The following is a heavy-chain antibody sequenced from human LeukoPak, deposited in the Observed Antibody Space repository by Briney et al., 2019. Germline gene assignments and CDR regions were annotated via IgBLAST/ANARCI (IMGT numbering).Heavy chain of an antibody. Sequence: GGSLRLSCAASGFTVSSNYMHWFRQAPGKGLEWVAVIWYDGSNKYYADSVKGRFTISRDNSKNTLYLQMNSLRAEDTAVYYCATLDCYDTSCYADAFDVWGQGTMVTVSS. CDR2: IWYDGSNK. J-gene: IGHJ3*01. V-gene: IGHV3-33*08. D-gene: IGHD3-22*01. CDR1: GFTVSSNY. CDR3: ATLDCYDTSCYADAFDV.